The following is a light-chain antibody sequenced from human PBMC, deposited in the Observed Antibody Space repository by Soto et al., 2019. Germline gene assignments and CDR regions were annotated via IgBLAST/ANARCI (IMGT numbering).Light chain of an antibody. CDR1: QSIYNY. J-gene: IGKJ5*01. V-gene: IGKV1-39*01. Sequence: DIQMTQSPSSLSASVGDRVTITCRASQSIYNYLNWYQQKPGKAPKLLIYAASSLQSGVPSRFSGSASGTDFTLTITSLQPEDFATDYCQQSYSPPLLVGQGTRLEIK. CDR2: AAS. CDR3: QQSYSPPLL.